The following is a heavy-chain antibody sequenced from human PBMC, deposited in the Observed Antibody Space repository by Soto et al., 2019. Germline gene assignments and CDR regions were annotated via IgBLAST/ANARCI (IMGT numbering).Heavy chain of an antibody. Sequence: SETLSLTCTVSGDSISSYYWSWIRQPPGKGLEWIGYMYYGGRTNYNPSLKSRVTISVDTSKMQVSLKLSYVTAEDTAVYFCARGTPSPLIVRSSRGPWFDPWGQGTLVTVS. D-gene: IGHD2-15*01. CDR2: MYYGGRT. CDR1: GDSISSYY. CDR3: ARGTPSPLIVRSSRGPWFDP. V-gene: IGHV4-59*08. J-gene: IGHJ5*02.